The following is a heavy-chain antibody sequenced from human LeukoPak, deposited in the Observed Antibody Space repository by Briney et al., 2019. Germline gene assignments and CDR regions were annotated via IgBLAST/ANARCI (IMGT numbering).Heavy chain of an antibody. CDR2: SSTVTGNI. CDR3: ATTGNFYDMDV. CDR1: GFAFFSTS. Sequence: GGSLRLSCAASGFAFFSTSILWVRQAPGKGLEWLSYSSTVTGNIYYADSVKGRFTISRDNAKSSLNLQMSSLRAEDTAVYFCATTGNFYDMDVWGKGTTVTVSS. V-gene: IGHV3-48*04. D-gene: IGHD1-1*01. J-gene: IGHJ6*03.